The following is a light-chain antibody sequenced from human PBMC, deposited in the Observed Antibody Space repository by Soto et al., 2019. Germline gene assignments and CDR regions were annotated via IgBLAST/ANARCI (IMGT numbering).Light chain of an antibody. CDR2: GAS. CDR3: QQYGSSPPYT. CDR1: QSVSSSY. J-gene: IGKJ2*01. V-gene: IGKV3-20*01. Sequence: EIVLTQSPGTLSLSPGERATLSCRASQSVSSSYLAWYQQKPGQAPRLLIYGASSRATGIPDMFSGSGSGTDFTLTLTSMEPEDFAAYYCQQYGSSPPYTFGQSTKLEIK.